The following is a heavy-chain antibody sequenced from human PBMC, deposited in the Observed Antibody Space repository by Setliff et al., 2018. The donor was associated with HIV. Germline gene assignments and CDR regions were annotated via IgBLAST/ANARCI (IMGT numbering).Heavy chain of an antibody. V-gene: IGHV4-59*11. J-gene: IGHJ5*01. Sequence: SSETLSLTCTVSGGSINSHYWSWIRQPPGKGLEYIGYIYFTGITNDNPSLQSRVTISIDTTKKQLFLRVRSVTAADTAVYYCARGGYSSKWYSWFDPWGQGTLVTVSS. CDR2: IYFTGIT. CDR3: ARGGYSSKWYSWFDP. D-gene: IGHD2-2*01. CDR1: GGSINSHY.